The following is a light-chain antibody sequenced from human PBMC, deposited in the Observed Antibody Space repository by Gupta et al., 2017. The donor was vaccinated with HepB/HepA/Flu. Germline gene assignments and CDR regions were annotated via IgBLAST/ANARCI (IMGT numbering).Light chain of an antibody. CDR2: LNSDGSH. J-gene: IGLJ2*01. CDR3: QTGGTGTVV. V-gene: IGLV4-69*01. Sequence: QLVLSPSPSASDPLSASVTPTCTLSSGRSSYAIAWHQQQPEKGPRYLMKLNSDGSHSKGDGLPDRFSGSSSRAERYLTISIHQDEDEADYYCQTGGTGTVVFGGGTKLTVL. CDR1: SGRSSYA.